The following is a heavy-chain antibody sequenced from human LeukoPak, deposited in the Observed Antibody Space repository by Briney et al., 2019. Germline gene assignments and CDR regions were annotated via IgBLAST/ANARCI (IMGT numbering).Heavy chain of an antibody. CDR2: ISRGGSST. CDR3: ATDGGGSGVP. CDR1: GFTFSDHY. D-gene: IGHD2-15*01. V-gene: IGHV3-11*01. Sequence: GGSLGLSCAASGFTFSDHYMSWIRQAPGKGLDWVSSISRGGSSTYYADSVKGRFTISRDNAKNSLYLQMNSLRAEDTAVYYCATDGGGSGVPWGQGTLVTVSS. J-gene: IGHJ5*02.